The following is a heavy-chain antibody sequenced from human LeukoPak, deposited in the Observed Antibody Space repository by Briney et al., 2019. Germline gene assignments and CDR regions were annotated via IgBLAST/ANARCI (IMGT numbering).Heavy chain of an antibody. J-gene: IGHJ3*02. CDR1: GFTVSSNY. V-gene: IGHV3-21*01. D-gene: IGHD6-19*01. CDR3: ARVVAVAGSGDAFDI. CDR2: ISSSSSYI. Sequence: GGSLRLSCAASGFTVSSNYMNWVRQAPGKGLEWVSSISSSSSYIYYADSVKGRFTISRDNAKNSLYLQMNSLRAEDTAVYYCARVVAVAGSGDAFDIWGQGTMVTVSS.